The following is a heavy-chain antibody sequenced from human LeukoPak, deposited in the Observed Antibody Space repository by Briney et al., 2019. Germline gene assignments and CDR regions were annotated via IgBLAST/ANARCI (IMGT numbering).Heavy chain of an antibody. D-gene: IGHD1-26*01. CDR3: ARDRRGTTMLDY. J-gene: IGHJ4*02. Sequence: SQTLSRTCAIAGDSVSTNRAAWNWIRQSPSRGLEWLGRTYYRSEWFYDYGQSVKSRISINADTSKNQFSLQLNSVTPEDTAVYYCARDRRGTTMLDYWGQGTLVTVSS. CDR2: TYYRSEWFY. V-gene: IGHV6-1*01. CDR1: GDSVSTNRAA.